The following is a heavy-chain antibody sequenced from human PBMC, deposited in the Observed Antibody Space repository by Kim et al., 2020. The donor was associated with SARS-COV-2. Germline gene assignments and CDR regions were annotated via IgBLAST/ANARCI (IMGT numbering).Heavy chain of an antibody. CDR1: GVSISTTSDY. CDR2: ISYRGNT. Sequence: SETLSLTCTASGVSISTTSDYWGWVRQSPGKGLEWVGTISYRGNTYYNPSLKTRPTISVDTTNNQFPLKLNSGTAADTAEYYCAVSNGYYQGLDYWGQGT. V-gene: IGHV4-39*01. J-gene: IGHJ4*02. CDR3: AVSNGYYQGLDY. D-gene: IGHD6-19*01.